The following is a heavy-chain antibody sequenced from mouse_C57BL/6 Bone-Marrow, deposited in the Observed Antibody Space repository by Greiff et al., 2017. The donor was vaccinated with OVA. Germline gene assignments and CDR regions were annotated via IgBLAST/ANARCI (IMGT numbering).Heavy chain of an antibody. CDR3: TRDLDDGWTWFAY. CDR2: ISSGGDYI. V-gene: IGHV5-9-1*02. J-gene: IGHJ3*01. CDR1: GFTFSSYA. D-gene: IGHD2-3*01. Sequence: EVNVVESGEGLVKPGGSLKLSCAASGFTFSSYAMSWVRQTPEKRLEWVAYISSGGDYIYYADTVKGRFPISRDNARNPLYLQMSSLKSEDTAMYYCTRDLDDGWTWFAYWGQGTLVTVSA.